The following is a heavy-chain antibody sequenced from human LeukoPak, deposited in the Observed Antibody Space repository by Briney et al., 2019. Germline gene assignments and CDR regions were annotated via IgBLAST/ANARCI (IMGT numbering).Heavy chain of an antibody. CDR1: GGSISSGGYS. D-gene: IGHD2-15*01. Sequence: SETLSLTCAVSGGSISSGGYSWSWIRQPPGKGLEWIVYIYHSGSTYYNPSLKSRVTISVDRSKNQFSLKLSSVTAADTAVYYCARALGVVAANLYGMDVWGKGTTVTVSS. V-gene: IGHV4-30-2*01. CDR3: ARALGVVAANLYGMDV. CDR2: IYHSGST. J-gene: IGHJ6*04.